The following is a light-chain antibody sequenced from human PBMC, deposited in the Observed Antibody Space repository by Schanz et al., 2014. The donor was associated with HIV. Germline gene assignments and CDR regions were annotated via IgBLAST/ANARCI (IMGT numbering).Light chain of an antibody. CDR3: HSYDSSLGSWI. V-gene: IGLV1-40*01. CDR1: ASNIGAGFD. J-gene: IGLJ3*02. Sequence: QSVLTQPPSVSGAPGQWVTILCTGNASNIGAGFDVHWYQQFPGAAPKLLIYEYTSRPSGVPARFSGSKSGTSASLAITGLQAEDEADYYCHSYDSSLGSWIFGGGTKLTVL. CDR2: EYT.